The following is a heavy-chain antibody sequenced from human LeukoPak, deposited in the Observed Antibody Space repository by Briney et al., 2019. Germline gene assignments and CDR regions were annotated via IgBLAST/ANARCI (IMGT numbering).Heavy chain of an antibody. CDR3: AKDRLWFGELLPYYFDY. CDR1: GFTFSDYY. CDR2: ISSSGSTI. V-gene: IGHV3-11*04. Sequence: GGSLRLSCAASGFTFSDYYMSWIRQAPGKGLEWVSYISSSGSTIYYADSVKGRFTISRDNAKNSLYLQMNSLRAEDTAVYYCAKDRLWFGELLPYYFDYWGQGTLVTVSS. J-gene: IGHJ4*02. D-gene: IGHD3-10*01.